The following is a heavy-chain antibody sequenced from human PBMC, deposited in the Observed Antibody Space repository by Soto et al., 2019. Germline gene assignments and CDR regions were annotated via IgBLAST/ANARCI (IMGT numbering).Heavy chain of an antibody. V-gene: IGHV3-7*01. CDR3: AKDGTVIVLVSHFDY. J-gene: IGHJ4*02. CDR2: IKQDGSEK. D-gene: IGHD3-22*01. Sequence: GGSLRLSCAASGFTFSSYWMSWVRQAPGKGLEWVANIKQDGSEKYYVDSVKGRFTISRDNSKNTLYLQMNSLRAEDTAVYYCAKDGTVIVLVSHFDYWGQGTLVTVSS. CDR1: GFTFSSYW.